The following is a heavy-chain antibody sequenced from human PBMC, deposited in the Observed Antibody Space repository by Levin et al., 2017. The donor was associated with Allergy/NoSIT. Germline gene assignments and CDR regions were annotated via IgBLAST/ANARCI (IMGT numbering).Heavy chain of an antibody. Sequence: GESLKISCAASGFTFRNYAMTWVRQSPGKGLEWVSIIRDNGAETHYADSVKGRFTISRDNSRNTLFLQMNRLRAEDTALYYCAKVDWGGDCSPLVLLYYFYGMDVWGQGTAVTVSS. CDR3: AKVDWGGDCSPLVLLYYFYGMDV. CDR1: GFTFRNYA. V-gene: IGHV3-23*01. CDR2: IRDNGAET. J-gene: IGHJ6*02. D-gene: IGHD2-21*02.